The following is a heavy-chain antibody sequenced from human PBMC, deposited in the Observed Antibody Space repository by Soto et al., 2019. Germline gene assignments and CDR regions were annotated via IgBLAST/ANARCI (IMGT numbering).Heavy chain of an antibody. CDR3: ARDSPRQELLYSANWFEP. V-gene: IGHV1-69*01. CDR2: IMPIFGTA. D-gene: IGHD1-7*01. Sequence: QVQLVQSGAEVKKTGSSVKVSCTASGGTFSSYAISWVRQAPGQGLEWMGGIMPIFGTANYAQKFQGRVTITPDEYTSTAYMELISLRSEDTTLYYCARDSPRQELLYSANWFEPCWQGTPVTVSS. CDR1: GGTFSSYA. J-gene: IGHJ5*02.